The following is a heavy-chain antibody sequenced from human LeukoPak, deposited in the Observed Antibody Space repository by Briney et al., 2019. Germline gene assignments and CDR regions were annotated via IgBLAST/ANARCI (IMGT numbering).Heavy chain of an antibody. V-gene: IGHV3-23*01. Sequence: PGGSLRLSCAASGFTFSGYAMIWVRQAPGKGLEWVSTISGAGGSTYYADSVKGRFTISRDNSKNTLYLQMNSLRAEDTAVYYCAKARGLVYAFDIWGQGTMVTVSS. D-gene: IGHD6-6*01. CDR1: GFTFSGYA. CDR3: AKARGLVYAFDI. J-gene: IGHJ3*02. CDR2: ISGAGGST.